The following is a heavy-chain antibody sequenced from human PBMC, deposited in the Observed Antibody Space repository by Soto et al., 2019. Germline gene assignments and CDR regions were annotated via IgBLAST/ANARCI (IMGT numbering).Heavy chain of an antibody. CDR2: INHSGST. Sequence: PSETLSLTCAVYGGSFSGYYWSWIRQPPGKGLEWIGEINHSGSTNYNPSLKSRVTISVDTSKNQFSLKLSSVTAADTAVYYCARSPNFMTAMVTMAFYYYGMDVWGQGTTVTVSS. V-gene: IGHV4-34*01. D-gene: IGHD5-18*01. CDR3: ARSPNFMTAMVTMAFYYYGMDV. CDR1: GGSFSGYY. J-gene: IGHJ6*02.